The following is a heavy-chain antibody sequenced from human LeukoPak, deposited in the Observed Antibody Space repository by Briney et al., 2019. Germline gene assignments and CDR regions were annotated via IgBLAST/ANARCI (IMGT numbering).Heavy chain of an antibody. J-gene: IGHJ4*02. D-gene: IGHD3-22*01. CDR3: AKGPQLGSGYHPDY. Sequence: PGGSLRLSCAASGFTFSSDAMTGVRQAPGKGLGWVSTITGSDGRTYYADSVKGRFSISRDYCKNTRYLLLNSLRTEDTPMYYCAKGPQLGSGYHPDYWGQGTLVSVSS. CDR1: GFTFSSDA. CDR2: ITGSDGRT. V-gene: IGHV3-23*01.